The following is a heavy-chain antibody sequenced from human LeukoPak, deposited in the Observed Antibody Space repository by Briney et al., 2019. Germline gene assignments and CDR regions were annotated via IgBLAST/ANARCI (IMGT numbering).Heavy chain of an antibody. D-gene: IGHD2-15*01. V-gene: IGHV3-74*01. CDR3: AKSYCSGGSCYQG. J-gene: IGHJ4*02. CDR2: INSDGTST. Sequence: PGGSLRLSCAASGFTVSRNYMSWVRQPPGKGLVWVSRINSDGTSTNYADSVKGRFTISRDNAKNTLYLQMNSLRAEDTAVYYCAKSYCSGGSCYQGWGQGTLVTVSS. CDR1: GFTVSRNY.